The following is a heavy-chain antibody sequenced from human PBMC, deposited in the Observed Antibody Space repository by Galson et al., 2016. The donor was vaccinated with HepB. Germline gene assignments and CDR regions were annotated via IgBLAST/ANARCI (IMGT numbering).Heavy chain of an antibody. CDR3: AHRRGDSDCYYRGLDH. D-gene: IGHD3-22*01. Sequence: PALVKPTQTLTLTCTFSGFSLTTSGVGVGWIRQPPGKALEWLALIYWDDDKRYSPLLKSRLTISKDASKNQVVLTMTYMDPADTGTYYCAHRRGDSDCYYRGLDHWGQRMFGTVSS. V-gene: IGHV2-5*02. CDR2: IYWDDDK. J-gene: IGHJ4*02. CDR1: GFSLTTSGVG.